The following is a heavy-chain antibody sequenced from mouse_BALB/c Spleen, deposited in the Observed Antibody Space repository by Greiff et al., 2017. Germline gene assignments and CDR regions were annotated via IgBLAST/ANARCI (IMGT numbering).Heavy chain of an antibody. J-gene: IGHJ4*01. CDR1: GYSITSGYY. CDR2: ISYDGSN. Sequence: EVQRVESGPGLVKPSQSLSLTCSVTGYSITSGYYWNWIRQFPGNKLEWMGYISYDGSNNYNPSLKNRISITRDTSKNQFFLKLNSVTTEDTATYYCARGGNWDGAMDYWGQGTSVTVSS. CDR3: ARGGNWDGAMDY. D-gene: IGHD4-1*01. V-gene: IGHV3-6*02.